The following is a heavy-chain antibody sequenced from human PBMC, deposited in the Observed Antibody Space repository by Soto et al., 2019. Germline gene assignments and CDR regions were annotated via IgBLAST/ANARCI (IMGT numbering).Heavy chain of an antibody. CDR1: GGSIFSDD. J-gene: IGHJ5*02. CDR3: ARGYWFDP. CDR2: ISRGGSS. V-gene: IGHV4-59*01. Sequence: ASETLSLTCTVSGGSIFSDDWTWIRQPPGKGLEWIGYISRGGSSRYAPSLKDRVTFSTDTSKNQVSLKLTYVTVADTAVYYCARGYWFDPRGPGTLVTVSS.